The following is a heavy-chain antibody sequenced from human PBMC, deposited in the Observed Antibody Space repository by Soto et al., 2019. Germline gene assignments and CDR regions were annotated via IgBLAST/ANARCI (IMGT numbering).Heavy chain of an antibody. CDR3: ASTIVGGPYYYYYMDV. CDR1: GGSISSYY. D-gene: IGHD1-26*01. Sequence: SETLSLTCTVSGGSISSYYWSWIRQPPGKGLEWIGYIYYSGSTNYNPSLKSRVTISVDTSKNQFSLKLSSVTAADTAGYYCASTIVGGPYYYYYMDVWGKGTTVTVSS. J-gene: IGHJ6*03. V-gene: IGHV4-59*01. CDR2: IYYSGST.